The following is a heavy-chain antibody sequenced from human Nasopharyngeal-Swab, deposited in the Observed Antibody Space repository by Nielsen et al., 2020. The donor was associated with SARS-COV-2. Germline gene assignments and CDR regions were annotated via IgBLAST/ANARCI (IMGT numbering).Heavy chain of an antibody. CDR3: ARDLVGATY. J-gene: IGHJ4*02. V-gene: IGHV3-30*04. CDR2: ISYDGSNK. Sequence: GSLRLYCAASGFTFSSYAMHWVRQAPGKGLEWVAVISYDGSNKYYADSVKGRFTISRDNSKNTLYLQMNSLRAEDTAVYYCARDLVGATYWGQGTLVTVSS. D-gene: IGHD1-26*01. CDR1: GFTFSSYA.